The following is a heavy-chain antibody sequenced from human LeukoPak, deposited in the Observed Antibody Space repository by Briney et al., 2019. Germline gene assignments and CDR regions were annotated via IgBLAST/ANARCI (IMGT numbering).Heavy chain of an antibody. V-gene: IGHV6-1*01. J-gene: IGHJ4*02. D-gene: IGHD3-10*01. CDR2: TYYRSKWYN. CDR3: AREPGHYYGSGSLDY. CDR1: GDSVSSNSAA. Sequence: PSQTLSLTCAISGDSVSSNSAAWNWIRQSPLRGLEWLGRTYYRSKWYNDYAVSVKSRITINPDTSKNQFSLQLNSVTPEDTAVYYCAREPGHYYGSGSLDYWGQGTLVTVSS.